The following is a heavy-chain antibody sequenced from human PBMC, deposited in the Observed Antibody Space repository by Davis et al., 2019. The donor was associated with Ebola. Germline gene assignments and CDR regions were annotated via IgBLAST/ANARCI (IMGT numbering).Heavy chain of an antibody. CDR1: GGSLSGYY. Sequence: PSETLSLTCAVYGGSLSGYYWSWIRQPPGKGLEWIGEINHSGSTNYNPSLQSRVTISVDTSKNQFSLKLSSVTAADTAMYYCARGGFRELSNAFEIWGQGTMVTVSS. CDR3: ARGGFRELSNAFEI. J-gene: IGHJ3*02. D-gene: IGHD3-10*01. CDR2: INHSGST. V-gene: IGHV4-34*01.